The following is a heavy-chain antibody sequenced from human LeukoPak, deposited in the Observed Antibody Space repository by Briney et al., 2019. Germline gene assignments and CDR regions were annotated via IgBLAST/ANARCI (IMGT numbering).Heavy chain of an antibody. V-gene: IGHV3-23*01. Sequence: GGSLRLSCAASGFTFSSYSMSWVRQAPGKGLEWVSAISRSGGSTYYAASVKRRFTISRDNSKNTPYLQMHSLRADDTAVYYVAKDPDYDILSGASFDIWGQGTIVSVSS. CDR1: GFTFSSYS. J-gene: IGHJ3*02. D-gene: IGHD3-9*01. CDR2: ISRSGGST. CDR3: AKDPDYDILSGASFDI.